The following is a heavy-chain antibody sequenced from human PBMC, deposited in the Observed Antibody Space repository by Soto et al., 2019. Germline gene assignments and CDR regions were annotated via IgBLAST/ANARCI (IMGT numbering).Heavy chain of an antibody. CDR1: GCSFSSYE. V-gene: IGHV3-48*03. J-gene: IGHJ6*01. CDR2: ISSSGITI. Sequence: SLRFSCAACGCSFSSYEMNLVRQAPEKDLEWVSYISSSGITIYYADSLKGRFTISRDKARNSLYLQMNSLGDEDPAVSYCARRSGSYYYGMGVRGQGTTVTVCS. D-gene: IGHD5-12*01. CDR3: ARRSGSYYYGMGV.